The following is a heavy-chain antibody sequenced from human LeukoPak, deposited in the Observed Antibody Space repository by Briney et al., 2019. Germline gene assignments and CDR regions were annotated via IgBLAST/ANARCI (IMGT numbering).Heavy chain of an antibody. CDR3: ASDWDYYGSGARIGGWDAFDI. D-gene: IGHD3-10*01. J-gene: IGHJ3*02. V-gene: IGHV4-39*07. CDR2: IYYSGST. CDR1: GGSISSSSYY. Sequence: PSETLSLTCTVSGGSISSSSYYWGWIRQPPGKGLEWIGSIYYSGSTYYNPSLKSRVTISVDTSKNQFSLKLSSVTAADTAVYYCASDWDYYGSGARIGGWDAFDIWGQGTMVTVSS.